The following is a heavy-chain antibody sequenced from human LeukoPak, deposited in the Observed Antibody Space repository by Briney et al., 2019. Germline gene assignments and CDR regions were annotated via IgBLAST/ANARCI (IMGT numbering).Heavy chain of an antibody. CDR1: GGTFSSYA. J-gene: IGHJ4*02. D-gene: IGHD3-9*01. V-gene: IGHV1-69*13. Sequence: GASVKVSCKASGGTFSSYAISWVRQAPGQGLEWMGGIIPIFGTANYAQKFQGRVTITADESTSTAYMELSSLRSEDTAVYYCARGTQTYYDILTGYYDYWGQGTLVTVSS. CDR3: ARGTQTYYDILTGYYDY. CDR2: IIPIFGTA.